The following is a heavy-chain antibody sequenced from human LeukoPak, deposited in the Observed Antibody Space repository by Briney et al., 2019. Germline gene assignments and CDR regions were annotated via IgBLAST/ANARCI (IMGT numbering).Heavy chain of an antibody. D-gene: IGHD1-1*01. Sequence: SETLSLTCTVSGGSFSSSSYYWGWIRQPPGKGLEYIGTVIYSGSTYYNPSLKSRVTISVDTSKNQFSLKLSSVTAADTAVYYCARVSRGTGTTGYWGQGTLVTVSS. J-gene: IGHJ4*02. CDR3: ARVSRGTGTTGY. CDR2: VIYSGST. V-gene: IGHV4-39*07. CDR1: GGSFSSSSYY.